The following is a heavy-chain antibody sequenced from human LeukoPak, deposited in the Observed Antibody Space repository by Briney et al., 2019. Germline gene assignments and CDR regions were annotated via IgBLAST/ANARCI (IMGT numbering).Heavy chain of an antibody. D-gene: IGHD2-15*01. V-gene: IGHV3-23*01. Sequence: GGSLRLSYAASGFTFSSYAMSWVRQAPGKGLEWVSAISGSGGSTYYADSVKGRFTLSRDNAKNSLYLQMNSLRAEDTALYYCTKDLTPGGADVWGQGTTVTVSS. CDR1: GFTFSSYA. CDR3: TKDLTPGGADV. CDR2: ISGSGGST. J-gene: IGHJ6*02.